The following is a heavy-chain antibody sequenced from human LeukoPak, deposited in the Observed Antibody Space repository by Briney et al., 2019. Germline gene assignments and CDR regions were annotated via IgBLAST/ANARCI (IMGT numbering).Heavy chain of an antibody. CDR3: AREFCSCGNCYPMGTFDM. CDR2: IKQDGSEK. V-gene: IGHV3-7*01. D-gene: IGHD2-15*01. Sequence: PGGSLRRACAASGFTFSSYWMSWVRQAPGKGLEWVANIKQDGSEKYYVDSVKGRFTISRDNAKNSLYLQMNNLRAEDTAVYYCAREFCSCGNCYPMGTFDMWGQGTMVTVSS. J-gene: IGHJ3*02. CDR1: GFTFSSYW.